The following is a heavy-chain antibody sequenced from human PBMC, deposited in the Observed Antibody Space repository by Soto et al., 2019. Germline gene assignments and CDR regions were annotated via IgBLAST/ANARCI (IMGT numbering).Heavy chain of an antibody. CDR1: GGSITTAGYS. J-gene: IGHJ6*02. Sequence: SEALSLSCTVSGGSITTAGYSWSWIRQPPGKALEWIGYVYHTGNAYPKPSLKSRVTISLDRSKNQFSLKMTSVTAADTALYYRASRPFYYYGLDVWGQGTTVTVSS. CDR2: VYHTGNA. V-gene: IGHV4-30-2*01. CDR3: ASRPFYYYGLDV.